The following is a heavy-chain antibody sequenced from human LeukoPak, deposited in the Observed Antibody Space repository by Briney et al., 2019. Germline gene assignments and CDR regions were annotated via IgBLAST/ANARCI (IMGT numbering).Heavy chain of an antibody. CDR3: ARVPQPVAGPNDLDY. J-gene: IGHJ4*02. Sequence: SGGCLRLSCAASGSTLSRFWMSWVRQAPGKGLQWVANINQDGSEKHYVDSVKGRFTISRDNAENSLYLQMNSLRAEDTAVYYCARVPQPVAGPNDLDYWGQGTLVTVSS. CDR1: GSTLSRFW. CDR2: INQDGSEK. D-gene: IGHD6-19*01. V-gene: IGHV3-7*03.